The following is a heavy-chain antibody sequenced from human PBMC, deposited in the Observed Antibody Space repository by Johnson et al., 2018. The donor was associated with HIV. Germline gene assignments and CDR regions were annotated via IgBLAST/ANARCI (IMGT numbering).Heavy chain of an antibody. V-gene: IGHV3-30*02. CDR3: AREYYYDSSCYNAFDI. CDR1: GFTFSSYG. D-gene: IGHD3-22*01. J-gene: IGHJ3*02. CDR2: IRYDGSNK. Sequence: QVQLVESGGGVVQPGGSLRLSCAASGFTFSSYGMHWVRQAPGKGLEWVAFIRYDGSNKYYADSVKGRFTISRDNSKNTLYLQMNSLRAEDTAVYYCAREYYYDSSCYNAFDIWGQGTMVTVSS.